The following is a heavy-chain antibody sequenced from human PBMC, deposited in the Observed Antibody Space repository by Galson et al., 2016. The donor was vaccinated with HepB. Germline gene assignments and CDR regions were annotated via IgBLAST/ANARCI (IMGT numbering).Heavy chain of an antibody. CDR2: SNPRDGST. CDR3: ARDSRGGVVMLHDHYYIDV. J-gene: IGHJ6*03. CDR1: GYTFTYYS. V-gene: IGHV1-46*01. D-gene: IGHD3-3*01. Sequence: SVKVSCKASGYTFTYYSIHWVRQAPGQGLEWMGISNPRDGSTTYAQKFQGRFTVASDTPTRTLYMELSSLSSADTAVDYCARDSRGGVVMLHDHYYIDVWGEGTTVTVSS.